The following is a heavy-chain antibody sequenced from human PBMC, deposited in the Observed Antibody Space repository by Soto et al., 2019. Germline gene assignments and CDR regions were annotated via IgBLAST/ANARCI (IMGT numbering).Heavy chain of an antibody. CDR3: ARESIAAAGTIRWFDP. CDR2: IYYSGST. D-gene: IGHD6-13*01. Sequence: SETLSLTCTVSGGSISSGGYYWSWIRQHPGKGLEWIGYIYYSGSTYYNPSLKSRVTISVDTSKNQFSLKLSSVTAADTAVYYCARESIAAAGTIRWFDPWGQGTLVTVSS. CDR1: GGSISSGGYY. J-gene: IGHJ5*02. V-gene: IGHV4-31*03.